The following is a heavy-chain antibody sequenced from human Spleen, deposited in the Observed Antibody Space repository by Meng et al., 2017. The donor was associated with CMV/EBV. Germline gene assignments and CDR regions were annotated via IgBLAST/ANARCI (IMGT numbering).Heavy chain of an antibody. Sequence: GESLKISCAASGFTFSGYAMSWVRQAPGKGLEWVSSISSSSTYIYYADSVKGRFIISRDNSKDTVYLQMSSLRVADSAVYYCARAYYTDAFDLWGQGTVVTVSS. J-gene: IGHJ3*01. D-gene: IGHD3-3*01. CDR2: ISSSSTYI. V-gene: IGHV3-21*04. CDR3: ARAYYTDAFDL. CDR1: GFTFSGYA.